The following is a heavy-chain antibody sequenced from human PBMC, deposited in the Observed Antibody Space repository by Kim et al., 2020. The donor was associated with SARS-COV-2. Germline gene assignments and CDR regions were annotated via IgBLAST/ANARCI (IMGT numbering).Heavy chain of an antibody. D-gene: IGHD3-22*01. Sequence: SETLSLTCAVYGGSFSGYYRSWIRQPPGKGLEWIGEINHSGSTNYNPSLKSRVTISVDTSKNQFSLKLSSVTAADTAVYYCARSLYDSSGYYPVWGQGTLVTVSS. V-gene: IGHV4-34*01. CDR1: GGSFSGYY. CDR2: INHSGST. CDR3: ARSLYDSSGYYPV. J-gene: IGHJ4*02.